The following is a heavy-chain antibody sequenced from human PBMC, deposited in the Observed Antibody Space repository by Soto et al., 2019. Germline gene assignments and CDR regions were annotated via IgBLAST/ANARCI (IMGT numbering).Heavy chain of an antibody. J-gene: IGHJ4*02. Sequence: EVQLVESGGGLVQPGGSLRLSCAASGLSVSGNYVSWVRQAPGKGLEWVSVIYSGGTTYYADSVKGRFIISRDISKNTLYLQMNRLRVEDTAVYYCARDYRLMVRGAGFDYWGQGTLVTVSS. V-gene: IGHV3-66*01. CDR1: GLSVSGNY. CDR2: IYSGGTT. D-gene: IGHD3-10*01. CDR3: ARDYRLMVRGAGFDY.